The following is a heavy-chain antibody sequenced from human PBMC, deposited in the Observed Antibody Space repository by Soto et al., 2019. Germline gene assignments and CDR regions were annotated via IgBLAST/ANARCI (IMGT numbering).Heavy chain of an antibody. J-gene: IGHJ4*02. CDR3: AREVSSSAEFDY. Sequence: TLSLTCTVSGGSISICDYYWRLSRQPPGKGLEWIGYIYYSGSTYYNPSLKSRVTISVDTSKNHFSLKLSSVTAADTAVYYCAREVSSSAEFDYWGQGTLVTVSS. D-gene: IGHD6-6*01. CDR1: GGSISICDYY. CDR2: IYYSGST. V-gene: IGHV4-30-4*01.